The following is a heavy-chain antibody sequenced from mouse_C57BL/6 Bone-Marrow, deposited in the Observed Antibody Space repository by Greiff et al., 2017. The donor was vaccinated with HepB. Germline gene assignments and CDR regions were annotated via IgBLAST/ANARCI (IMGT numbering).Heavy chain of an antibody. CDR1: DSEVFPIAY. CDR3: ARGGSSGRFAY. Sequence: QVQLKESGSELRSPGSSVKLSCKDFDSEVFPIAYMSWVRQKPGHGFEWIGGILPSIGRTIYGEKFEDKATLDADTLSNTAYLELNSLTSEDSAIYYCARGGSSGRFAYWGQGTLVTVSA. D-gene: IGHD3-2*02. CDR2: ILPSIGRT. V-gene: IGHV15-2*01. J-gene: IGHJ3*01.